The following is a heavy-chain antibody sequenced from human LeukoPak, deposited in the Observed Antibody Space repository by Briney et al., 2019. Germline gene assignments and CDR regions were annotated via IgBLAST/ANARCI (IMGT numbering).Heavy chain of an antibody. D-gene: IGHD1-26*01. Sequence: GGSLRLSCPASGFTFSSYSMNWVRQAPGKGLEWVSYISSSGSTIYYADSVKGRFTISRDNAKNSLYLQMNSLRAEDTAVYYCAREGGDWELLRTFDYWGQGTLVTVSS. CDR2: ISSSGSTI. CDR3: AREGGDWELLRTFDY. J-gene: IGHJ4*02. CDR1: GFTFSSYS. V-gene: IGHV3-48*04.